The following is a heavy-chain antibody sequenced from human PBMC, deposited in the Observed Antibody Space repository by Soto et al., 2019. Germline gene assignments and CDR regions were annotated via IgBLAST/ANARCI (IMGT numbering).Heavy chain of an antibody. J-gene: IGHJ6*03. CDR3: ARGKYDFWSGPTGPYYYYMDV. CDR1: GYTFTSYA. CDR2: ISAYNGNT. V-gene: IGHV1-18*01. Sequence: GASVKVSCKASGYTFTSYAISWVRHSPGQGLEWMGWISAYNGNTNYAQKLQGRVTMTTDTSTSTAYMELRSLRSDDTAVYYCARGKYDFWSGPTGPYYYYMDVWGKGTTVTVSS. D-gene: IGHD3-3*01.